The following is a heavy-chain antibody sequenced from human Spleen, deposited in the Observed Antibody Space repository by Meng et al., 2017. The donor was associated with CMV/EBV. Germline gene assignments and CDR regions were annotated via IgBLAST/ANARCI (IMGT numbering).Heavy chain of an antibody. J-gene: IGHJ1*01. CDR1: GYSFTSYG. V-gene: IGHV1-18*01. CDR3: ARDQQLIPAEYFQH. D-gene: IGHD6-13*01. Sequence: KASGYSFTSYGISWVRQAPGQGPEWMGWTSGYNGNTICAQKFQGRVTMTTDTSTSTAYLELRSLRSDDTAVYYCARDQQLIPAEYFQHWGPGTLVTVSS. CDR2: TSGYNGNT.